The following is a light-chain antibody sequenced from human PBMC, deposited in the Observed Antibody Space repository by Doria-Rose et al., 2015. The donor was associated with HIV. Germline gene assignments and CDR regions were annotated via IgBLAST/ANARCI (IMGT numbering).Light chain of an antibody. Sequence: EIVLTQSPGTPSLSPGERATLSCRASQSFSSTYLAWYQQTPGQAPSLLIYDGSTRATGISDRFSASGSGTDFTLTINRLEPEDFALYYCHQYGTSWTFGQGTKVEI. CDR3: HQYGTSWT. V-gene: IGKV3-20*01. J-gene: IGKJ1*01. CDR1: QSFSSTY. CDR2: DGS.